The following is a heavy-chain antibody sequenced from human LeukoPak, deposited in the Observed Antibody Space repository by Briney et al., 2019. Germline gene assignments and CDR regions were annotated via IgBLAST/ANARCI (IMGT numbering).Heavy chain of an antibody. CDR1: GFTFSSYA. CDR3: AKGSDDSSGYYYRYYYYYMDV. J-gene: IGHJ6*03. V-gene: IGHV3-23*01. D-gene: IGHD3-22*01. Sequence: PGGSLRLSCAASGFTFSSYAMSWVRQAPGKGLEWVSAISGSGGSTYYADSVKGRFTISRGNSKNTLYLQMNSLRAEDTAVYYCAKGSDDSSGYYYRYYYYYMDVWGKGTTVTVSS. CDR2: ISGSGGST.